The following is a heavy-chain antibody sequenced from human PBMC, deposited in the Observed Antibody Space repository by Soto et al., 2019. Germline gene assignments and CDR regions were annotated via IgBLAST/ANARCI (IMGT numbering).Heavy chain of an antibody. CDR3: ARVPPGESFDY. J-gene: IGHJ4*02. V-gene: IGHV4-34*01. Sequence: SETLSLTCAVYGGSFSGYYWSWIRQPPGKGLEWIGEINHSGSTNYNPSLKSRVTISVDTSKNQFSLKLSSVTAADTAVYYCARVPPGESFDYWGQGTLVTVSS. CDR1: GGSFSGYY. D-gene: IGHD4-17*01. CDR2: INHSGST.